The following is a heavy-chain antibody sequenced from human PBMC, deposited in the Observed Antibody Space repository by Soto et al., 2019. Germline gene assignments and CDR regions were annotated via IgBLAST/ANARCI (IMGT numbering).Heavy chain of an antibody. V-gene: IGHV1-46*01. CDR2: VNPSGGHT. D-gene: IGHD2-21*02. J-gene: IGHJ4*02. CDR3: ARGGHVVVVTAALDC. Sequence: QVQLVQSGAEVKKPGASVKVSCKASGDTFTDYYIHWVRQAPGQGLEWMGTVNPSGGHTTYAQHCLGRMTMTTDTSTSTLYMELTSLTSEDTAVYYCARGGHVVVVTAALDCWGQGTLVTVSS. CDR1: GDTFTDYY.